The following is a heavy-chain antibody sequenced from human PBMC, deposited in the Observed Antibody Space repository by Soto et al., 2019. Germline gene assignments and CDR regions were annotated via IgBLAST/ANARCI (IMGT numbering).Heavy chain of an antibody. D-gene: IGHD3-9*01. CDR2: ISAYNGDT. CDR3: ARAPMGPPIEILFDY. V-gene: IGHV1-18*01. Sequence: VQVACEGTIWTFPSYGNNWVRQAPGQGLEWMGWISAYNGDTKYAQKFQGRVTMTTDTSTSTAYMELRSLRSEDTAVYYCARAPMGPPIEILFDYWGQGTLVTVSS. J-gene: IGHJ4*02. CDR1: IWTFPSYG.